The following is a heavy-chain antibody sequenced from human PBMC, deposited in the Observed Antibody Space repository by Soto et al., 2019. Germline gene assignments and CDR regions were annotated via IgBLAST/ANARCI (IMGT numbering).Heavy chain of an antibody. CDR3: ARSGMIVVAPRY. Sequence: QVQLVQSGAEVKKPGASVKVSCKASGYTFTSYAMHWVRQAPGQRLEWMGWINAGNGNTKYSQKFQGRVTITRDTSASTAYMELSSLRSEDTAVYYCARSGMIVVAPRYWGQGTLVTVSS. CDR1: GYTFTSYA. J-gene: IGHJ4*02. V-gene: IGHV1-3*01. D-gene: IGHD3-22*01. CDR2: INAGNGNT.